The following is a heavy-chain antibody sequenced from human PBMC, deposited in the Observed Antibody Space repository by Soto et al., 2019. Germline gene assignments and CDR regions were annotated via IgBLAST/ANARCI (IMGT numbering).Heavy chain of an antibody. V-gene: IGHV6-1*01. Sequence: SQTLSLTCAISGDSVSNTSAAWIWIRQSPSRGLEWLGRTYFRSKWCNDYAVSLKSRITINPDTSKNQFSLQLNSVTPEDTAVYYCARAKRPAYYYGMDVWGQGTTVTVSS. J-gene: IGHJ6*02. CDR2: TYFRSKWCN. CDR3: ARAKRPAYYYGMDV. CDR1: GDSVSNTSAA. D-gene: IGHD6-6*01.